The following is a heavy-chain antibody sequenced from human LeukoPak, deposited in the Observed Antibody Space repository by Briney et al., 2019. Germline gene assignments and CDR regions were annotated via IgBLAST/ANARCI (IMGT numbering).Heavy chain of an antibody. D-gene: IGHD2-8*01. Sequence: VASVKVSCKASEGTFSSYAISWVRQAPGQGLEWMGGIIPIFGTANYAQKFQGRVTITTDESTSTAYMELSSLRSEDTAVYYCATYCTNGVCNFDYWGQGTLVTVSS. J-gene: IGHJ4*02. CDR1: EGTFSSYA. CDR2: IIPIFGTA. V-gene: IGHV1-69*05. CDR3: ATYCTNGVCNFDY.